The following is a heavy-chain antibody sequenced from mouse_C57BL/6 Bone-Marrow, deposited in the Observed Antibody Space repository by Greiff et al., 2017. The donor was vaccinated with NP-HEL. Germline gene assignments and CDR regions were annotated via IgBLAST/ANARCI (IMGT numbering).Heavy chain of an antibody. D-gene: IGHD4-1*01. V-gene: IGHV1-54*01. CDR3: ARGGQTGAY. CDR2: INPGSGGT. CDR1: GYAFTNYL. Sequence: QVQLQQSGAELVRPGTSVKVSCKASGYAFTNYLIEWVKQRPGQGLEWIGVINPGSGGTNYNEKFKGKATLTADKSSSTAYMQLSSLTSEDSAVYFCARGGQTGAYWGQGTLVTVSA. J-gene: IGHJ3*01.